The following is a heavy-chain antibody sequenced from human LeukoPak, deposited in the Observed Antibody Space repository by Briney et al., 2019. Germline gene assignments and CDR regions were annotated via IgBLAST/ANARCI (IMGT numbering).Heavy chain of an antibody. D-gene: IGHD5-18*01. CDR2: ISGGGDST. V-gene: IGHV3-23*01. J-gene: IGHJ4*02. Sequence: GGSLRLSCAASGLTFSNYAMNWVRQAPGQGREWVSGISGGGDSTDYADSVKGRFTISRDNSKNTLSLQMNTLRAEDTAVYYCAKDQRGYNKPSDYWGQGTLVTVSS. CDR1: GLTFSNYA. CDR3: AKDQRGYNKPSDY.